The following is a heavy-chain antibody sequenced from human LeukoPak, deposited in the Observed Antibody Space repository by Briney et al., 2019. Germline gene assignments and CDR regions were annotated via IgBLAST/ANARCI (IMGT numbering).Heavy chain of an antibody. Sequence: ASVKVSCKASGYTFTSYGISWVRQAPGQGLEWMGWVSAYNANTNYAQKLQGRVTMTTDTSTSTAYMELRSLRSDDTAVYYCARAGSGWPYDAFDIWGQGTMVTVSS. CDR2: VSAYNANT. CDR3: ARAGSGWPYDAFDI. CDR1: GYTFTSYG. V-gene: IGHV1-18*01. D-gene: IGHD6-19*01. J-gene: IGHJ3*02.